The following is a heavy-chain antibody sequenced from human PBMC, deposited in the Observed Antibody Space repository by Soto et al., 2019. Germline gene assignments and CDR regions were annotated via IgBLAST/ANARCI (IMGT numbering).Heavy chain of an antibody. CDR1: GGTFSSYA. V-gene: IGHV1-69*13. D-gene: IGHD3-22*01. J-gene: IGHJ6*02. CDR3: ARGAERQPYYYDSRDYYYYGMDV. CDR2: VIPIFGTA. Sequence: GASVKVSCKAAGGTFSSYAISWGRQDPGQGLEWMGGVIPIFGTANYAQKFQGRVTITADESTSTAYMELSSLRSEDTAVYYCARGAERQPYYYDSRDYYYYGMDVWGQGTTVTVSS.